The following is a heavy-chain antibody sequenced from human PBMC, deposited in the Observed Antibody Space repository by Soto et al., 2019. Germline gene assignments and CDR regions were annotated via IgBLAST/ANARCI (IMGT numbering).Heavy chain of an antibody. D-gene: IGHD6-19*01. J-gene: IGHJ4*02. CDR3: AHIVVAGLAYYFDY. V-gene: IGHV2-5*02. CDR2: IYWDDDK. Sequence: QITLKESGPTLVKPTQTLTLTCTFSGFSLSSTRMAVGWIRQPPGKALEWLALIYWDDDKRSSPFLKSRLTITTDTSKNQVVLTMSTMDPVDTARYYCAHIVVAGLAYYFDYWGQGTLVTVSS. CDR1: GFSLSSTRMA.